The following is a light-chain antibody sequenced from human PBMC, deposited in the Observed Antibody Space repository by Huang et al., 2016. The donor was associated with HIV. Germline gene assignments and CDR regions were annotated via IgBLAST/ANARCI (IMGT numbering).Light chain of an antibody. J-gene: IGKJ3*01. CDR3: QQRNNWPLT. Sequence: EIVLTQSPAPLSLSPWERATLSCRASQSVFSYLAWYHQKPGQAPRLLIYEASSRVTGIPARFIGSGSRTDFTLTISSLEPEDFAVYYCQQRNNWPLTFGPGTKVDIK. CDR2: EAS. CDR1: QSVFSY. V-gene: IGKV3-11*01.